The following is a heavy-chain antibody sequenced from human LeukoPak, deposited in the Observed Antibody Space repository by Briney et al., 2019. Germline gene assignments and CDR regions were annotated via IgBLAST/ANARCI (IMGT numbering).Heavy chain of an antibody. CDR3: ARYFDYCGMDV. D-gene: IGHD2/OR15-2a*01. CDR1: GYTFTSYD. Sequence: GASVKVSCKASGYTFTSYDINWVRQATGQGLEWMGWMNPNSGNTGYAQKFQGRATMTRNTSISTAYMELSSLRSEDTAVYYCARYFDYCGMDVWGQGTTVTVSS. CDR2: MNPNSGNT. V-gene: IGHV1-8*01. J-gene: IGHJ6*02.